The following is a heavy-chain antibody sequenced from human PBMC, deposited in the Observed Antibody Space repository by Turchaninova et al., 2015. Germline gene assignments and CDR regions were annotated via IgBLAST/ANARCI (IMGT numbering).Heavy chain of an antibody. CDR3: ATARTTRGNFDH. J-gene: IGHJ4*02. V-gene: IGHV4-4*02. CDR2: IYHNGSN. D-gene: IGHD1-7*01. CDR1: GASISTTNW. Sequence: QVQLQESGPGLVKPSGPLSLTCAVSGASISTTNWWSWVRQPPGKGLEWIGEIYHNGSNSYNPSLKSRVTVSIDMSRSQFSLNLYFVTAADTAFYYCATARTTRGNFDHWGQGTLVTVSS.